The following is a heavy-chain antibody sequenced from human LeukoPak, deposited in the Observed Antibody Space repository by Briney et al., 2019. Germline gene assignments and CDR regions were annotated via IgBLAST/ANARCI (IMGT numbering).Heavy chain of an antibody. CDR1: GFTFSSYN. Sequence: GGSLRLSCAASGFTFSSYNMNWVRQAPGKGLEWVSSISSSSSYIYYADSVKGRFTISRDNAKNSLYLQMNSLRAEDTAVYYCARGRMDDYGDYPNYWGQGTLVTVS. V-gene: IGHV3-21*01. J-gene: IGHJ4*02. CDR2: ISSSSSYI. CDR3: ARGRMDDYGDYPNY. D-gene: IGHD4-17*01.